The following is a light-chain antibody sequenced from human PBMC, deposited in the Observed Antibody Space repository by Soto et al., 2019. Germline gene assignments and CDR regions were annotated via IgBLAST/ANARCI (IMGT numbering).Light chain of an antibody. CDR2: AAS. V-gene: IGKV1-39*01. Sequence: DIQMTQSPSSLSASVGDRVTITCRTLQSVNIYLNWYRQKPGKAPELLIYAASTLESGVPSRFSGSGSGTDFTLTISSLHPEDFATYYCQQSYRTPPYTFGQGTKLEIK. CDR3: QQSYRTPPYT. CDR1: QSVNIY. J-gene: IGKJ2*01.